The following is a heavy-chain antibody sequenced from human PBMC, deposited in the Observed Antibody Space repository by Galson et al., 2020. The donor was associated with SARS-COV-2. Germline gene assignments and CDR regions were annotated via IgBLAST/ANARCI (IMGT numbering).Heavy chain of an antibody. CDR3: AREHLSANWNRAWFDP. CDR2: INPSGDGT. D-gene: IGHD1-1*01. V-gene: IGHV1-46*01. Sequence: ASVKVSCKASGYTFTNYYMHWVRQAPGQGLEWMGIINPSGDGTSYAQKFQGRITVTRDTSTSTVYMELNSLTSDDTAVYYCAREHLSANWNRAWFDPWGQGTLVTVSS. CDR1: GYTFTNYY. J-gene: IGHJ5*02.